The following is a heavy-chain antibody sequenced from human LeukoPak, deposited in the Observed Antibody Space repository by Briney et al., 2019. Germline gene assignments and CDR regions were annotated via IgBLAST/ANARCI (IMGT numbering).Heavy chain of an antibody. J-gene: IGHJ4*02. Sequence: GGSLRLSCAASGFPFGSYSMNWVRQAPGKGLEWVSYISYSSITIYYADSVRGRFTISRDNAKNSLYLQMNSLRAEDTAVYYCARVGGSYYGGNYFDYWGQGTLVTVSS. CDR1: GFPFGSYS. CDR2: ISYSSITI. V-gene: IGHV3-48*01. D-gene: IGHD1-26*01. CDR3: ARVGGSYYGGNYFDY.